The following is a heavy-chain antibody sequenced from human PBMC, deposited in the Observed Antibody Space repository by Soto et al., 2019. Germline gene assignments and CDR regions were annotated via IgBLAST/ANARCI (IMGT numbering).Heavy chain of an antibody. D-gene: IGHD6-13*01. CDR2: ISGSGGTT. CDR1: GFTFSSYA. V-gene: IGHV3-23*01. Sequence: GGSLRLSCAASGFTFSSYAMSWVRQPPGKGLEWVSVISGSGGTTYYADSVKGRFTISRDNAKNTLFLQMNSLRVEDTAVYYCAKNGQQQLVCGMDVWGQGTTVTVSS. CDR3: AKNGQQQLVCGMDV. J-gene: IGHJ6*02.